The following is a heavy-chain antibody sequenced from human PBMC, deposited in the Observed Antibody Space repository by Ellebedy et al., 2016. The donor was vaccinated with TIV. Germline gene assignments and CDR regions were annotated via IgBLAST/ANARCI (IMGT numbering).Heavy chain of an antibody. CDR2: MNPNRGNT. CDR3: ARVYGSGSYLYYYYGMDV. CDR1: GYTFTSYD. J-gene: IGHJ6*02. Sequence: AASVKVSCKASGYTFTSYDINWVRQAPGQGLEWMGWMNPNRGNTGYAQKFQGRVTITRNTSISTAYMELSSLRSEDTAVYYGARVYGSGSYLYYYYGMDVWGQGTTVTVSS. D-gene: IGHD3-10*01. V-gene: IGHV1-8*03.